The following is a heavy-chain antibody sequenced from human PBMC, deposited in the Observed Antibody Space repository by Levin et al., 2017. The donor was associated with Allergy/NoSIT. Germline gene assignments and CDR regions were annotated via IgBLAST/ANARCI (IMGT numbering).Heavy chain of an antibody. Sequence: GGSLRLSCAASGFTFSSYGMHWVRQAPGKGLEWVAVIWYDGSNKYYADSVKGRFTISRDNSKNTLYLQMNSLRAEDTAVYYCARDRASGWSANYYYYYMDVWGKGTTVTVSS. V-gene: IGHV3-33*01. D-gene: IGHD6-19*01. CDR3: ARDRASGWSANYYYYYMDV. J-gene: IGHJ6*03. CDR1: GFTFSSYG. CDR2: IWYDGSNK.